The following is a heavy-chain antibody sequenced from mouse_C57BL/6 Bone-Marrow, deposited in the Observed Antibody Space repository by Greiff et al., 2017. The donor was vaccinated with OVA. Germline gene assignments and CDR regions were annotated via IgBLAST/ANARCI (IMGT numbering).Heavy chain of an antibody. CDR1: GFTFSDSG. CDR2: ISSGSSTI. Sequence: EVKLVESGGGLVKPGGSLKLSCAASGFTFSDSGMHWVRQAPEKGLEWVAYISSGSSTIYYADTVKGRFTISRDNAKNTLFLQMTSLRSEDTAMYYCAIERAMDYWGQGTSVTVSS. J-gene: IGHJ4*01. CDR3: AIERAMDY. V-gene: IGHV5-17*01.